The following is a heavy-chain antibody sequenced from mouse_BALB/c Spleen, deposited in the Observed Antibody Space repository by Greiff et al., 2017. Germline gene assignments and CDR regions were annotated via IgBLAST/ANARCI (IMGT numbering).Heavy chain of an antibody. CDR1: GFSLTSYG. J-gene: IGHJ4*01. Sequence: QVQLQQSGPGLVQPSQSLSITCTVSGFSLTSYGVHWVRQSPGKGLEWLGVIWSGGSTDYNAAFISRLSISKDNSKSQVFFKMNSLQADDTAIYYCVRIDGYYAMDYWGQGTSVTVSS. CDR2: IWSGGST. CDR3: VRIDGYYAMDY. V-gene: IGHV2-2-2*01. D-gene: IGHD2-3*01.